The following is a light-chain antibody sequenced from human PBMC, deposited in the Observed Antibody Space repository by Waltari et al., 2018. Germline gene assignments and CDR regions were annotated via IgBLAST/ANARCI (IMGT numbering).Light chain of an antibody. Sequence: DIQMTQSPSTLSASVGDRVTITCRTSQSISSWLAWYQQKPGKAPKLLLYKASSLERDVTSRFSGSGSGTEFTLTISSLQPDDFATFYCQHYSSYPPTFGGGTKVEIK. CDR2: KAS. CDR3: QHYSSYPPT. J-gene: IGKJ4*01. CDR1: QSISSW. V-gene: IGKV1-5*03.